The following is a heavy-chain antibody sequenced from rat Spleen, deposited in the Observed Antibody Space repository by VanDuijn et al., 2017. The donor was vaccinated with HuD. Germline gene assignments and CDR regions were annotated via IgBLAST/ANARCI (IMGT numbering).Heavy chain of an antibody. D-gene: IGHD1-11*01. CDR3: ARRHYGYTDYFDY. Sequence: EVQLVESGGGLVQPGRSLKLSCAASGFTFSMYYMAWVRQAPTKGLEWVASITNASGRTYYRDSVKGRFTISRDIAKSTLYLQMDSLGTEDTATYYCARRHYGYTDYFDYWGQGVMVTVSS. CDR2: ITNASGRT. V-gene: IGHV5S23*01. J-gene: IGHJ2*01. CDR1: GFTFSMYY.